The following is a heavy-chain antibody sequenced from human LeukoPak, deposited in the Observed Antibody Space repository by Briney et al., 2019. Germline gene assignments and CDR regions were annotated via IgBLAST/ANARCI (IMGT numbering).Heavy chain of an antibody. Sequence: ASVKVSCKASGYTFTGYYMHWVRQAPGQGLEWMGWINPNSGGTNYAQKFQGRVTMTRDTSISTAYMELSRLRSDDTAVYYCARVLSAARPYYYYYYMDVWDKGTTVTVSS. CDR1: GYTFTGYY. D-gene: IGHD6-6*01. CDR2: INPNSGGT. V-gene: IGHV1-2*02. CDR3: ARVLSAARPYYYYYYMDV. J-gene: IGHJ6*03.